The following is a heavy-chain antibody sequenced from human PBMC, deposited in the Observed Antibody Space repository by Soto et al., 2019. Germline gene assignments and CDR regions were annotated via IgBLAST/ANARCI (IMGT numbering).Heavy chain of an antibody. V-gene: IGHV4-59*01. Sequence: SETLSLTCTVSGGSISSYYWSWIRQPPGKGLEWIGYIYYSGSTNYNPSLKSRFTISVDTSKNQFSLKLSSVTAADTAVYYCARNIRAYSSGWYVDDWGQGTLVTVSS. CDR1: GGSISSYY. CDR2: IYYSGST. CDR3: ARNIRAYSSGWYVDD. J-gene: IGHJ4*02. D-gene: IGHD6-19*01.